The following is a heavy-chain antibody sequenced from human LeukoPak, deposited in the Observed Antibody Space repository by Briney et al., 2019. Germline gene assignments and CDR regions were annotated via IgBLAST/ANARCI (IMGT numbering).Heavy chain of an antibody. CDR1: GGSISTYY. J-gene: IGHJ3*02. Sequence: SETLSLTCTDSGGSISTYYWSWIRQTLGKGVEWMGYIYYSGSTNFYPSLKSRVTISVDMSKNPFSLKLSSVTAADTAVYYCARESVYSGRYYAFDIWGQGTMVTVSS. V-gene: IGHV4-59*01. D-gene: IGHD1-26*01. CDR2: IYYSGST. CDR3: ARESVYSGRYYAFDI.